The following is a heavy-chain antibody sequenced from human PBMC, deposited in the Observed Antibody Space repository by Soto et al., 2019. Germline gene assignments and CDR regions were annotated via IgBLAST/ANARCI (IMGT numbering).Heavy chain of an antibody. V-gene: IGHV1-58*01. D-gene: IGHD3-9*01. Sequence: SVKVSCKASGFTFTSSAVQWVRQARGQRLEWIGWIVVGSGNTNYAQKFQERVTITRDMSTSTAYMELSSLRSEDTAVYYCAADRYFDWLSSAPYFDYWGQGTLVTVSS. J-gene: IGHJ4*02. CDR1: GFTFTSSA. CDR2: IVVGSGNT. CDR3: AADRYFDWLSSAPYFDY.